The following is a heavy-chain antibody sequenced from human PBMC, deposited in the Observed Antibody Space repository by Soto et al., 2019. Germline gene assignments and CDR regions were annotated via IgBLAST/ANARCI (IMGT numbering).Heavy chain of an antibody. J-gene: IGHJ4*02. CDR2: INAGNGNT. V-gene: IGHV1-3*01. D-gene: IGHD3-16*01. CDR1: GYIFTSYY. CDR3: ARGEFLSYDDY. Sequence: EASVKVSCKASGYIFTSYYIHWVRQAPGQRLEWMGWINAGNGNTKYSQKFQGRVIITRDTSASTAYMELSSLRSEDTAVYYCARGEFLSYDDYWGQGTLVTVSS.